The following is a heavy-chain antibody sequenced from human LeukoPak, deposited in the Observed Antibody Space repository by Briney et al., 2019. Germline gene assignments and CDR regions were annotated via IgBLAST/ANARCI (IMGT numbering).Heavy chain of an antibody. CDR3: ATRDVVVAATEHDY. J-gene: IGHJ4*02. Sequence: ASVKVSCKASGYTFTGYHMHWVRQAPGQGLEWMEWINPNSGGTNYAQKFQGRVTMTRDTSISTAYMELSRLRSDDTAVYYCATRDVVVAATEHDYWGQGTLVTVSS. V-gene: IGHV1-2*02. CDR2: INPNSGGT. D-gene: IGHD2-15*01. CDR1: GYTFTGYH.